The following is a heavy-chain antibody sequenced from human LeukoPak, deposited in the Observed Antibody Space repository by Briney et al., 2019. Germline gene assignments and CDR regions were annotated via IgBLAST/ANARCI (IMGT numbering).Heavy chain of an antibody. CDR2: IKQDGSEK. J-gene: IGHJ3*02. D-gene: IGHD7-27*01. CDR1: GFTFSSYL. V-gene: IGHV3-7*01. CDR3: ARPLGYDAFDI. Sequence: GGSLRLSCAASGFTFSSYLMSWVRQAPGKGLEWVANIKQDGSEKYYVDSEKGRFTISRDNAKNSLYLQMNSLRAEDTAVYYCARPLGYDAFDIWGQGTMVTVSS.